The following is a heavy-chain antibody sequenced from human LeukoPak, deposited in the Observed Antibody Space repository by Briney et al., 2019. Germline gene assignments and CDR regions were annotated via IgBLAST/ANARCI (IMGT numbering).Heavy chain of an antibody. V-gene: IGHV4-4*07. D-gene: IGHD1-7*01. Sequence: SETLSLTCTVSGGSIITYYWKWIREPAGKRLEWIGRIYSSGDTDYSPSLKSRLTMSVDTSTNQFSLSLSSVTPADTAVYCCARGKSNFGYGMDVWGQGTTVTVS. CDR3: ARGKSNFGYGMDV. CDR2: IYSSGDT. CDR1: GGSIITYY. J-gene: IGHJ6*02.